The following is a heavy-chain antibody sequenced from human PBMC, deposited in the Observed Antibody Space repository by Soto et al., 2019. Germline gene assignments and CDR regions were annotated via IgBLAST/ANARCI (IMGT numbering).Heavy chain of an antibody. CDR2: ISSYNGDT. CDR1: GYTFTRSG. J-gene: IGHJ6*04. Sequence: GASVKVSCKASGYTFTRSGISWVRQAPGQGPEWMGWISSYNGDTNYAQTFQGRVTMTTDTSTSTAYMELRSLRSDDTAVYYCAREGGPPYYYCGMDVGGKGPRVTVSS. CDR3: AREGGPPYYYCGMDV. V-gene: IGHV1-18*01.